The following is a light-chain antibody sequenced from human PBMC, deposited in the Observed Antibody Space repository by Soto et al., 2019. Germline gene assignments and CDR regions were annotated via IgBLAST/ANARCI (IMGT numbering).Light chain of an antibody. Sequence: EIVLTQSPGTLSLSPGERATLSCRASQSVTSSSLAWYQQKPGQSPRLLIYHASRRATGIPDRFSGSGSGTHFTLTIRRLEPEDFEAYYCPHYVASWTFGQGTKVAIK. V-gene: IGKV3-20*01. CDR1: QSVTSSS. J-gene: IGKJ1*01. CDR2: HAS. CDR3: PHYVASWT.